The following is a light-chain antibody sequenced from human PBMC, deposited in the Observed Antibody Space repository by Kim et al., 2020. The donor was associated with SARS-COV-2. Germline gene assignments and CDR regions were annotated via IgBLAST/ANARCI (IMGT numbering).Light chain of an antibody. CDR1: QGINNY. V-gene: IGKV1-27*01. J-gene: IGKJ1*01. CDR2: GTF. Sequence: VGDRVTITCRASQGINNYLAWYQQKPGKVPKLLIYGTFGLQSGVPSRFSGSRSGTDFALTISSLQPEDGAAYYCQKYDSDPSTFGQGTKVDIK. CDR3: QKYDSDPST.